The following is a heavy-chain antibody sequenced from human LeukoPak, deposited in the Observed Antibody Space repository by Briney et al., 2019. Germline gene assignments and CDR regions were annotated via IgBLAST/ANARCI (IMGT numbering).Heavy chain of an antibody. CDR2: ITGSGKNT. V-gene: IGHV3-23*01. D-gene: IGHD6-13*01. CDR3: AKAASSSWPSYQYGMDV. Sequence: NPGGSLRLSCAASGFTFSSYAMSWVRQAPGKGLEWVSVITGSGKNTYYADSVKGRFTISKDNSKNTVYLQMNDLRVDDTAVYYCAKAASSSWPSYQYGMDVWGQGTTVTVTS. CDR1: GFTFSSYA. J-gene: IGHJ6*02.